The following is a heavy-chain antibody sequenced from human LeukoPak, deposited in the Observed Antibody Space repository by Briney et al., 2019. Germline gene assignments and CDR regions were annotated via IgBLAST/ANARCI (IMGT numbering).Heavy chain of an antibody. V-gene: IGHV4-59*01. Sequence: SETLSLTCTVSGGSISSYYWSWIRQPPGKGLEWIGYIYYSGSTDYNPSLKSRVTISVDTSKNQFSLKLSSVTAADTAVYYCGRGEAGYYYSYRPVGGKGPTVTFS. D-gene: IGHD3-16*01. CDR1: GGSISSYY. CDR2: IYYSGST. J-gene: IGHJ6*03. CDR3: GRGEAGYYYSYRPV.